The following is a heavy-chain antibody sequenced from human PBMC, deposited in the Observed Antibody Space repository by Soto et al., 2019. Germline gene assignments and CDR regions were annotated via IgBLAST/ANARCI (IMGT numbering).Heavy chain of an antibody. CDR3: ARHSITMVRGVIYIRQPPYYYMDV. CDR2: IYYSGST. CDR1: GGSISSYY. V-gene: IGHV4-59*08. J-gene: IGHJ6*03. D-gene: IGHD3-10*01. Sequence: SETLSLTCTVSGGSISSYYWSWIRQPPGKGLEWIGYIYYSGSTNYNPSLKSRVTISVDTSKNQFSLKLSSVTAAGTAVYYCARHSITMVRGVIYIRQPPYYYMDVRGKGTTVTVSS.